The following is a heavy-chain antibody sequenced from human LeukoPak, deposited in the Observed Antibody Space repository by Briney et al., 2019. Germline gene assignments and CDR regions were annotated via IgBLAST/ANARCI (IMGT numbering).Heavy chain of an antibody. J-gene: IGHJ3*02. CDR2: IYYSGST. D-gene: IGHD6-19*01. CDR1: GDSISSYY. Sequence: PSETLSLTCTVSGDSISSYYWSWIRQPPGKGLEWIGYIYYSGSTNYNPSLKSRVTISVDTSKNQFSLKLSSVTAADTAVYYCARVPSTGWCSDAFDIWGQGTMVTVSS. V-gene: IGHV4-59*01. CDR3: ARVPSTGWCSDAFDI.